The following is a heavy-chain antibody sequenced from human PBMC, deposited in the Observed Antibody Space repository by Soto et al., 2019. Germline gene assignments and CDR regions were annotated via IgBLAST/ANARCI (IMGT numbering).Heavy chain of an antibody. J-gene: IGHJ4*02. CDR1: GYTFTSYA. Sequence: ASVKVSCKASGYTFTSYAMHWVRQAPGQRLEWMGWINAGNGNTKYSQKFQGRVTITWDTSASTAYMELSSLRSEDTAVYYCARHSSGWHFDYWGQGTLVTVSS. V-gene: IGHV1-3*01. CDR2: INAGNGNT. D-gene: IGHD6-19*01. CDR3: ARHSSGWHFDY.